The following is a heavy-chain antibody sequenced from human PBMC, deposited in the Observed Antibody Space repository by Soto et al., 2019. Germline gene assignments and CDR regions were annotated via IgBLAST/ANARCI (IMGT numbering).Heavy chain of an antibody. V-gene: IGHV3-23*01. CDR1: GFTFNSYA. J-gene: IGHJ4*02. CDR3: VKDYHYDSGSYYDVPCDY. Sequence: EVQLLESGGGLVQPGGSLRLSCAASGFTFNSYAMSWVRQAPGKGLEWVSALNANGDSTFYTDSVKGRLTISRDNSKNMLYLQMTSLRAEDTAVYYCVKDYHYDSGSYYDVPCDYWGQGTLVTVSS. D-gene: IGHD3-10*01. CDR2: LNANGDST.